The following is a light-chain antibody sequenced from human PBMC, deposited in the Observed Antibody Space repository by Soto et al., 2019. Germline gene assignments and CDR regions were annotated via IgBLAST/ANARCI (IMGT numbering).Light chain of an antibody. CDR3: QQYTNWPYT. CDR1: QSVGSN. Sequence: EIVMTQSPATLSVSPGERASLSCRASQSVGSNLAWYQQTAGQAPRPLIYGASTRATGIPARFSGSGSGTEFTLTISSLQSEDFAVYSCQQYTNWPYTFGQGTKLEIK. V-gene: IGKV3-15*01. J-gene: IGKJ2*01. CDR2: GAS.